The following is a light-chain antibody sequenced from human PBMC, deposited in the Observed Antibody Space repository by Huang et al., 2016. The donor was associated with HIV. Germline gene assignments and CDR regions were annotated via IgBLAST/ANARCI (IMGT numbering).Light chain of an antibody. CDR2: AAS. J-gene: IGKJ2*01. Sequence: DIQVTQSPSSLSASVGDRVTITCRAAQDIGISFAWYQQTPGKAPKLRRFAASRLASGVPARFSGSGSGADHTRTIASLQPGDFATYDCQQYYSTPYTFGQGTKLEIK. CDR1: QDIGIS. V-gene: IGKV1-NL1*01. CDR3: QQYYSTPYT.